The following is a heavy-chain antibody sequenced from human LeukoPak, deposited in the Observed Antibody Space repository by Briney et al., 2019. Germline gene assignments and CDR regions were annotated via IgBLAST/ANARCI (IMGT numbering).Heavy chain of an antibody. J-gene: IGHJ4*02. Sequence: SETLSLTCTVSGGSISSYYWSWIRQPPGKGLEWIGYIYYSGSTNYNPSLKSRVTTSVDTSKNQFSLKLSSVTAADTAVYYCARDSSGWYFDYWGQGTLVTVSS. CDR1: GGSISSYY. CDR3: ARDSSGWYFDY. V-gene: IGHV4-59*01. CDR2: IYYSGST. D-gene: IGHD6-19*01.